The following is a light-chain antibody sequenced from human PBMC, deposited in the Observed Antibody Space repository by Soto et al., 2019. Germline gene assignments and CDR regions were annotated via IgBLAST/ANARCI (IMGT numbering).Light chain of an antibody. CDR1: QRVSNNY. J-gene: IGKJ4*01. CDR2: DTS. V-gene: IGKV3-11*01. CDR3: QHRTNLWLT. Sequence: EIVLTQSPGTLSLSPGERATLSCRASQRVSNNYLAWYQQKPGQAPRLLIYDTSNRATGIPARFSGSGSGTDFTLTISSLEADDFAVYFCQHRTNLWLTVGGGSKVDSK.